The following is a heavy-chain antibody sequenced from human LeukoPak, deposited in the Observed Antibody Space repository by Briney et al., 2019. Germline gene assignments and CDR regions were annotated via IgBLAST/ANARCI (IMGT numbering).Heavy chain of an antibody. V-gene: IGHV3-30*03. CDR1: GFTFSSYG. J-gene: IGHJ4*02. CDR2: IFYDGSNK. D-gene: IGHD3-10*01. Sequence: GGSLRLSCAASGFTFSSYGMHWVRQAPGKGLEWVAAIFYDGSNKYYADSVKGRLTISRDNSKNTLYLQMNSLRAEDTAVYYCAREGDTYGSGHGQNDYWGQGTLVTVSS. CDR3: AREGDTYGSGHGQNDY.